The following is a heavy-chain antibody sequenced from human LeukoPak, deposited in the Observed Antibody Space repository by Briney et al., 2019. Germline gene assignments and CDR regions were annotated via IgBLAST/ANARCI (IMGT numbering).Heavy chain of an antibody. CDR1: GFTFSSYS. CDR3: ARDMRPGVSAFDI. CDR2: ISSSSSYI. J-gene: IGHJ3*02. D-gene: IGHD7-27*01. Sequence: GGSLRLSCAASGFTFSSYSTNWVRQAPGKGLEWVSSISSSSSYIYYADSVKGRFTISRDNAKNSLYLQMNSLRAEDTAVYYCARDMRPGVSAFDIWGQGTMVTVSS. V-gene: IGHV3-21*01.